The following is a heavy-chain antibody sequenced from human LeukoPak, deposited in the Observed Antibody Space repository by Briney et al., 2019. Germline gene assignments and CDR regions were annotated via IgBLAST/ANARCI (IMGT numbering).Heavy chain of an antibody. D-gene: IGHD6-13*01. CDR2: ISWNGGST. CDR1: GYTFDDYG. Sequence: PGGSLRLSCAASGYTFDDYGMSWVRQAPGKGLEWVSGISWNGGSTGYADSVKGRFTISRDSAKNSLYLQMNSLRAEDTAVYYCAKDQASSWYRNAFDIWGQGTMVTVSS. CDR3: AKDQASSWYRNAFDI. J-gene: IGHJ3*02. V-gene: IGHV3-20*04.